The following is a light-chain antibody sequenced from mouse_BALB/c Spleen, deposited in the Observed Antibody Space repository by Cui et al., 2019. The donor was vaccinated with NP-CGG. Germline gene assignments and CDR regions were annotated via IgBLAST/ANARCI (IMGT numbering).Light chain of an antibody. CDR2: GTN. J-gene: IGLJ1*01. V-gene: IGLV1*01. Sequence: QAVVPKESALTTSPGETVTLTCRSSTGAVPTSNYANWVQEKPDHLFTGLIGGTNNRAPGVPARFSGSLIGDKAALTITGAQTEDEALYFCALWYSNHWVFGGGTIRTVL. CDR3: ALWYSNHWV. CDR1: TGAVPTSNY.